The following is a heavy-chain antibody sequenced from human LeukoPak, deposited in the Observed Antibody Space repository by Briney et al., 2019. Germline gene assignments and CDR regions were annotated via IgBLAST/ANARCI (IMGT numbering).Heavy chain of an antibody. CDR2: ISGSGGST. V-gene: IGHV3-23*01. CDR1: GFTFSSYA. D-gene: IGHD2-8*01. CDR3: ATRPSSYGYYYMDV. J-gene: IGHJ6*03. Sequence: GGSLRLSCAASGFTFSSYAMSWVRQAPGKGLEWVSAISGSGGSTYYADSVKGRFTISRDNSKNTLYLQMNSLRAEDTAIYYCATRPSSYGYYYMDVWGKGTTVTVSS.